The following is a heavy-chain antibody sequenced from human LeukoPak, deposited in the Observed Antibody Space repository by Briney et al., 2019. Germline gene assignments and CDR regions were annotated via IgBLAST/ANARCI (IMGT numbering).Heavy chain of an antibody. V-gene: IGHV5-51*03. CDR1: GYTFPYYW. D-gene: IGHD6-13*01. J-gene: IGHJ4*02. CDR2: IYPDDSDT. Sequence: GDSLKISCKGSGYTFPYYWIAWVRQMPGKGLEWMGIIYPDDSDTRYSPSFQGLVTISADKSITTAYLQWSSLKASDTAMYYCARLRSSSWYTVDYWGQGTLVTVSS. CDR3: ARLRSSSWYTVDY.